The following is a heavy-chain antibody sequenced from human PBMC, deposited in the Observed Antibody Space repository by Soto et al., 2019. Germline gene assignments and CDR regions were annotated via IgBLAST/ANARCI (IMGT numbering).Heavy chain of an antibody. J-gene: IGHJ5*02. CDR2: IYHSGST. CDR1: GYSISNGYY. Sequence: PSETLSLTCAVSGYSISNGYYWGWIRQPPGKGLEWIGSIYHSGSTYYNPSLKSRVTISVDTSKNQFSLKLSSVTAADTAVYYCARDRYYDSSGYLQDYNWFDPWGQGTLVTVSS. D-gene: IGHD3-22*01. V-gene: IGHV4-38-2*02. CDR3: ARDRYYDSSGYLQDYNWFDP.